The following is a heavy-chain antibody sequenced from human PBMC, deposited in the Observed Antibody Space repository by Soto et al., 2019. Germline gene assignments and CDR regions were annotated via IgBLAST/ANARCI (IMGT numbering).Heavy chain of an antibody. D-gene: IGHD6-19*01. Sequence: QVQLVQSGAEVKKPGSSVKVSCKASGGTFSNYAISWVRQAPGQGLEWMGGIVPIFGTTYYAQKFQGRVAIIAVDSTTTAYLELSSLRSEDTAMYYCARVEAVAGIYNYHGLDVWGQGTAVSVSS. V-gene: IGHV1-69*12. CDR1: GGTFSNYA. J-gene: IGHJ6*02. CDR3: ARVEAVAGIYNYHGLDV. CDR2: IVPIFGTT.